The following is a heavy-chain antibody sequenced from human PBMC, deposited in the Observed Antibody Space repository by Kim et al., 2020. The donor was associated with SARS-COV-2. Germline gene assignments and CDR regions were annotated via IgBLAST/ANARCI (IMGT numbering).Heavy chain of an antibody. CDR2: ISVGADNI. CDR1: GLTFSNYA. J-gene: IGHJ4*02. V-gene: IGHV3-23*01. CDR3: AKDVRFSSGFDY. D-gene: IGHD3-22*01. Sequence: GGSLRLSCAVSGLTFSNYAMSWVRQAPGKGLEWVSAISVGADNIVYADSVRGRFTISRDNSKNTLYLQLNSLRAEDTAIYYCAKDVRFSSGFDYWGQETLVSVSP.